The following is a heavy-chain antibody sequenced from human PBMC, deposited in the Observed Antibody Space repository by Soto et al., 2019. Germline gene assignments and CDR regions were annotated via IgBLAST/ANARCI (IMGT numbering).Heavy chain of an antibody. CDR2: ISYDGSNK. CDR3: AKDLVGSYDY. V-gene: IGHV3-30*18. Sequence: QVQLLESGGGVVQPGRSLRLSCAASGFTFSSYGMHWVRQAPGKGLEWVAVISYDGSNKYYADSVKGRFTISRDNSKNTLYLQMNSLRAEDTAVYYCAKDLVGSYDYWGQGTLVTVSS. J-gene: IGHJ4*02. CDR1: GFTFSSYG. D-gene: IGHD1-26*01.